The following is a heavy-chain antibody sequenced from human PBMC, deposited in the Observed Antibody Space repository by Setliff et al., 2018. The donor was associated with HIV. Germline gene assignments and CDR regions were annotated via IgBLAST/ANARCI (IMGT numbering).Heavy chain of an antibody. V-gene: IGHV1-2*02. CDR1: GYSFIGYN. CDR2: INTNSGGA. Sequence: ASVKVSCKASGYSFIGYNIHWVRQAPGQGLEWMGWINTNSGGANYAQKFQGRVTMTRDTSITTAYMELSRLRSDDTAVYYCARPGYSGYDFIGGNLGYWGQGTLVTVSS. J-gene: IGHJ4*02. D-gene: IGHD5-12*01. CDR3: ARPGYSGYDFIGGNLGY.